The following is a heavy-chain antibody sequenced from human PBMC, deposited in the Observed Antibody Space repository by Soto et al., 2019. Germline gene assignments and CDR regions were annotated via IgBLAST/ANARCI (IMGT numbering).Heavy chain of an antibody. CDR1: GGSVSSGSYE. CDR2: MYYRVSI. V-gene: IGHV4-61*01. J-gene: IGHJ6*02. CDR3: ARGIEGWYQGRYYYGMDV. Sequence: QVQLQESGPGLVKPSETLSITCTVSGGSVSSGSYEWSWILQPRGKGLEWIGYMYYRVSINYNPSLKSRVTISVDTSKSQFSLTLSSVTGAYTAVYYCARGIEGWYQGRYYYGMDVWGQGTTVTVSS. D-gene: IGHD6-19*01.